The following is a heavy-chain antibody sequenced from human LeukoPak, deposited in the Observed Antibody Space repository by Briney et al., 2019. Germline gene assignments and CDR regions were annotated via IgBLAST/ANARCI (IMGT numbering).Heavy chain of an antibody. J-gene: IGHJ4*02. CDR3: ARNREIATGDFDY. CDR1: GGSISSYY. CDR2: IYYSGST. D-gene: IGHD2-21*01. Sequence: KPSETLSLTCTVSGGSISSYYWSWIRQPPGKGLEWTGYIYYSGSTNYNPSLKSRVTISVDTSKNQFSLKLSSVTAADTAVYYCARNREIATGDFDYWGQGTLVTVSS. V-gene: IGHV4-59*01.